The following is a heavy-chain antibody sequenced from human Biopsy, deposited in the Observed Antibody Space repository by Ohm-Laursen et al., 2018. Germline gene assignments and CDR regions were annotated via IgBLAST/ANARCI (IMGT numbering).Heavy chain of an antibody. D-gene: IGHD2-2*01. J-gene: IGHJ4*02. CDR1: GGSFSGYF. CDR3: ARMPHFDY. V-gene: IGHV4-34*01. Sequence: PSETLSLTCAVYGGSFSGYFWSWIRQPPGKGLEWIGEINHSGIAKSNPSLKSRVAISVDTSKNQFSLRLIYVTAADTAVYYCARMPHFDYWGQGILVTVSS. CDR2: INHSGIA.